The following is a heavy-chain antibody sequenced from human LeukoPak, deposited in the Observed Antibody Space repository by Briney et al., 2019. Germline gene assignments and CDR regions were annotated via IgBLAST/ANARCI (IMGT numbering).Heavy chain of an antibody. Sequence: ASETLSLTCTVSGGSISSGSYYWSWIRQPAGKGLEWIGRIYTSGSTNYNPSLKSRVTISVDTSKNQFSLKLSSVTAADTAVYYCARGVGATSDYWGQGTLVTVSS. CDR3: ARGVGATSDY. J-gene: IGHJ4*02. V-gene: IGHV4-61*02. D-gene: IGHD1-26*01. CDR2: IYTSGST. CDR1: GGSISSGSYY.